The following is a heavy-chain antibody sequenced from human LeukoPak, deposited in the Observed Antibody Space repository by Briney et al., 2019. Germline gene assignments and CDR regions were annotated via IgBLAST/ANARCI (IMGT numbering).Heavy chain of an antibody. J-gene: IGHJ5*02. CDR1: GYTFTAYY. V-gene: IGHV1-2*06. Sequence: GASVKVSCKASGYTFTAYYMHWVRQAPGQGLEWMGRINPNSGGTNYAQKFQGRVTMTRDTSISTAYMELSRLRSDDTAVYYCARDQARGFSSGWLSWFDPWGQGTLVTVSS. CDR2: INPNSGGT. D-gene: IGHD6-19*01. CDR3: ARDQARGFSSGWLSWFDP.